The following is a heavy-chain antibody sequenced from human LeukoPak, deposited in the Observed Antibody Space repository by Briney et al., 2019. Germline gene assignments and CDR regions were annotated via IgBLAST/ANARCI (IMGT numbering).Heavy chain of an antibody. CDR2: ISSSGGTI. Sequence: GGSLRLSCAASGFTFGDYYMNWIRQAPGKGLEWISYISSSGGTIYYADSVKGRFTISRGNAKNSLYLQMNSLRAEDTAVYYCAGYSSGWFGSFHIWGQGTMVTVSS. CDR1: GFTFGDYY. J-gene: IGHJ3*02. CDR3: AGYSSGWFGSFHI. V-gene: IGHV3-11*04. D-gene: IGHD6-19*01.